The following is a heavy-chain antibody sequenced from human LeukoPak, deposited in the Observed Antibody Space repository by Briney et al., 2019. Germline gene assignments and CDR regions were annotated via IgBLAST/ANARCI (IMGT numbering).Heavy chain of an antibody. Sequence: GGSLRLSCAASGSTFSNSAMYWVRQAPGKGLEFVSVISTNGDRTYYADSVKGRFTISRDNSKNTLYLQMGSLRADDMAVYYCARGVAISSSGWYDTFDYWGQGALVTVSS. CDR1: GSTFSNSA. D-gene: IGHD6-19*01. V-gene: IGHV3-64*02. CDR3: ARGVAISSSGWYDTFDY. CDR2: ISTNGDRT. J-gene: IGHJ4*02.